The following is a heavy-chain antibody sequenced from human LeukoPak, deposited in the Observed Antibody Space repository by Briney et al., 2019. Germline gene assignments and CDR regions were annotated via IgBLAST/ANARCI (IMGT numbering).Heavy chain of an antibody. Sequence: SQTLSLTCTVSGGSISSGSYYWSWIRQPAGKGLEWIGRIYTSGSTNYNPSLKSRVTISVDTSKNQFSLKLSSVTAADTAVYYCARAMGYCSGGSCYSQDYYYYYMDVWGKGTTVTVSS. CDR2: IYTSGST. D-gene: IGHD2-15*01. J-gene: IGHJ6*03. CDR3: ARAMGYCSGGSCYSQDYYYYYMDV. V-gene: IGHV4-61*02. CDR1: GGSISSGSYY.